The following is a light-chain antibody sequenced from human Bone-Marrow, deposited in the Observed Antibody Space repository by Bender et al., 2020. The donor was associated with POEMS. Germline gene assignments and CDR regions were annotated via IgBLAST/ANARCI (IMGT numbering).Light chain of an antibody. V-gene: IGLV2-11*01. Sequence: QSALTQPPSASGSPGQSVTISCTGTSSDVGSYNLVSWYQQHPGKAPKLMIYDVNKRPSGVPARFSGSKSANTASLTISGLQAEDEADYYCQSYDSGLSASVFGGGTKLTVL. J-gene: IGLJ2*01. CDR3: QSYDSGLSASV. CDR1: SSDVGSYNL. CDR2: DVN.